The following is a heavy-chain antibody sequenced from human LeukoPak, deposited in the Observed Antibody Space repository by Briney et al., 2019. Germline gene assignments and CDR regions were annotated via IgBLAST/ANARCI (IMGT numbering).Heavy chain of an antibody. CDR3: ARHEMATIDY. D-gene: IGHD5-24*01. CDR2: IYPGDSDT. CDR1: GYTFTSYG. Sequence: ASVKVSCKASGYTFTSYGISWVRQMPGKGLEWMGIIYPGDSDTRYSPSFQGQVTISADKSISTAYLQWSSLKASDTAMYYCARHEMATIDYWGQGTLVTVSS. J-gene: IGHJ4*02. V-gene: IGHV5-51*01.